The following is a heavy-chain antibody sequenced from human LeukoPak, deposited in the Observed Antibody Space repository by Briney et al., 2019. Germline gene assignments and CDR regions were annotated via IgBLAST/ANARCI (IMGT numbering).Heavy chain of an antibody. V-gene: IGHV1-69*13. D-gene: IGHD3-10*01. Sequence: SVKVSCKASGGTFSSYAISWVRQAPGQGLEWMGGIIPIFGTANYAQKFQGRVTITADESTSTAYMELSSLRSEDTAVYYCAGSPEPYYGTYNWFDPWGQGTLVTVSS. J-gene: IGHJ5*02. CDR1: GGTFSSYA. CDR3: AGSPEPYYGTYNWFDP. CDR2: IIPIFGTA.